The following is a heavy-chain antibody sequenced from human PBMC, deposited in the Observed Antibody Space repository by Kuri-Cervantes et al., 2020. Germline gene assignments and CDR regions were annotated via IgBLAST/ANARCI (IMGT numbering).Heavy chain of an antibody. D-gene: IGHD2-2*01. CDR1: GGSISSYY. CDR3: ARGLDCSSTSCYSYYYYYGMDV. V-gene: IGHV4-59*12. CDR2: IYYSGST. J-gene: IGHJ6*02. Sequence: ESLKISCTVSGGSISSYYWSWIRQPPGKGLEWIGYIYYSGSTNYNPSLKSRVTISVDTSKNQFSLKLSSVTAADTAVYYCARGLDCSSTSCYSYYYYYGMDVWGQGTTVTVSS.